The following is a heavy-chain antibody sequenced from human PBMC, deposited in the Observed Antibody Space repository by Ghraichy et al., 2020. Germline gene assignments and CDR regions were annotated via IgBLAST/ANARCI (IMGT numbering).Heavy chain of an antibody. V-gene: IGHV1-18*01. CDR1: GYTFTSYG. CDR3: ARDSPIVATISYYYYYYGMDV. Sequence: VKVSCKASGYTFTSYGISWVRQAPGQGLEWMGWISAYNGNTNYAQKLQGRVTMTTDTSTSTAYMELRSLRSDDTAVYYCARDSPIVATISYYYYYYGMDVWGQGTTVTVSS. J-gene: IGHJ6*02. CDR2: ISAYNGNT. D-gene: IGHD5-12*01.